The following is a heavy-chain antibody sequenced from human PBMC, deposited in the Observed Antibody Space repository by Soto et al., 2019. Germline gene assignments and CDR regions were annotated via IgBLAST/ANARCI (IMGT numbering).Heavy chain of an antibody. CDR2: ISGSGGST. CDR3: AKEGYYDSSGYPDY. D-gene: IGHD3-22*01. J-gene: IGHJ4*02. Sequence: EVQLLESGGGLVQPVGSLRLSCAASGVTFSSYAMSWVRQAPGKVLAWVSAISGSGGSTYYADSVKGRFTISRDNSKNTLYLQMNSLRAEDTDVYYCAKEGYYDSSGYPDYWGQGTLVTVSS. CDR1: GVTFSSYA. V-gene: IGHV3-23*01.